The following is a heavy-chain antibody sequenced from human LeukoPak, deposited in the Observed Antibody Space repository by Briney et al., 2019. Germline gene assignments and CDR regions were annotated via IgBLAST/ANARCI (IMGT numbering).Heavy chain of an antibody. CDR2: IFYSGST. CDR3: ARGFGSYYYYFDY. Sequence: PSETLSLTCTVSGGSISSYYWSWIRHPPGKGLEWIGYIFYSGSTNYNPSLKSRVTISVDTSKNQFSLKPSSVTAADTAVYYCARGFGSYYYYFDYWGQGTLVTVSS. J-gene: IGHJ4*02. CDR1: GGSISSYY. V-gene: IGHV4-59*01. D-gene: IGHD1-26*01.